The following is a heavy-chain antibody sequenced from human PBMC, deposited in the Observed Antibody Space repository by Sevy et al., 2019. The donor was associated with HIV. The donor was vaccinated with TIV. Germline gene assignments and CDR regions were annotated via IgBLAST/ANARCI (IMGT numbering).Heavy chain of an antibody. D-gene: IGHD2-15*01. J-gene: IGHJ4*02. CDR1: GYSFTSYW. CDR3: ARLRGYCSGGSCSGPRDFDY. CDR2: IYPGDSDT. Sequence: GESLKISCKGSGYSFTSYWIGWVRQMPGKGLEWMGIIYPGDSDTRYSPSFQGQVTISADKSISTAYLQWSSLKASDTAMYYCARLRGYCSGGSCSGPRDFDYWGQGTLVTVSS. V-gene: IGHV5-51*01.